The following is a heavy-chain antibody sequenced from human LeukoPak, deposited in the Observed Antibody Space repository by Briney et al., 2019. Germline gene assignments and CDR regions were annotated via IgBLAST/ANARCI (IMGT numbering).Heavy chain of an antibody. CDR3: SRREGYCSSTSCPAFDY. D-gene: IGHD2-2*01. V-gene: IGHV3-73*01. J-gene: IGHJ4*02. CDR2: IRSNANSSAT. CDR1: GFAFSGSA. Sequence: PGGSLKLSCAASGFAFSGSAMHWVRQASGKGLEWVGRIRSNANSSATAYSASVKGRFTISRDDSKNTAYLQMNSLKTEDTAVYYCSRREGYCSSTSCPAFDYWGQGTLVTVSS.